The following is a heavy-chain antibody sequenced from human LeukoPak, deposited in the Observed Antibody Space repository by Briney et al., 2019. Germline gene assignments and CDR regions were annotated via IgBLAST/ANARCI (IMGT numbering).Heavy chain of an antibody. D-gene: IGHD1-26*01. CDR3: AKAIVGASAGDVFDI. CDR2: ITGSGDST. CDR1: GFTFSSYA. Sequence: GGSLRLSCAASGFTFSSYAMSWVRQAPGKGLEWVSAITGSGDSTYYADSVRGRFTISRDNSKNTLYLQMPSLRAEDTAEYYCAKAIVGASAGDVFDIWGQGTMVTVSS. J-gene: IGHJ3*02. V-gene: IGHV3-23*01.